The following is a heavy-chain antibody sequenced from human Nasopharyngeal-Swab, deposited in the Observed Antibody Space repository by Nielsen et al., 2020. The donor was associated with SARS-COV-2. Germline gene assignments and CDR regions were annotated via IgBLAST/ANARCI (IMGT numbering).Heavy chain of an antibody. Sequence: SLKISCAASGLNFDNYAMHWARQIPGKGLEWVSAISWNSGNTGYAGSVKGRFTISRDNAKNSVFLQMNSLTPEDTALYYCVKDTDAVVTRALDIWGRGTMVTVSS. J-gene: IGHJ3*02. CDR1: GLNFDNYA. V-gene: IGHV3-9*01. CDR3: VKDTDAVVTRALDI. CDR2: ISWNSGNT. D-gene: IGHD4-23*01.